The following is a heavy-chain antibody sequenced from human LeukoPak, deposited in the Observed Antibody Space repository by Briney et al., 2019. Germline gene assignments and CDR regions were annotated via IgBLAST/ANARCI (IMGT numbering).Heavy chain of an antibody. Sequence: SETLSLTCAVYGGSFSGYYWSWIRQPPGKGLEWIGEINHSGSTNYNPSLKSRVTISVDTSKNQFSLKLSSVTAADTAVYYCARDQAYCSSTSCYYGFDPWGQGTLVTVSS. CDR3: ARDQAYCSSTSCYYGFDP. J-gene: IGHJ5*02. CDR1: GGSFSGYY. CDR2: INHSGST. V-gene: IGHV4-34*01. D-gene: IGHD2-2*01.